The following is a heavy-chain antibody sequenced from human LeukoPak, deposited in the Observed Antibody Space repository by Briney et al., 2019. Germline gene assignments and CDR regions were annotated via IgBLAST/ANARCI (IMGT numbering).Heavy chain of an antibody. J-gene: IGHJ4*02. CDR2: IWYDGTNK. CDR1: GFTFSSFG. V-gene: IGHV3-33*01. D-gene: IGHD5-12*01. CDR3: ARDGSGYEIDY. Sequence: GGSLRLSCAASGFTFSSFGMHWVRQAPGKGLEWVAVIWYDGTNKYYADSVRGRFTISRDNSKNTLYLQMNSLRAEDTAVYYCARDGSGYEIDYWGQGTLVTVSS.